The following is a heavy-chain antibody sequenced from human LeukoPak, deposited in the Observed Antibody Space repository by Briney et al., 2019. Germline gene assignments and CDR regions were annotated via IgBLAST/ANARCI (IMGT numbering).Heavy chain of an antibody. CDR3: ARTPAPVRDTIRDIWFDP. Sequence: VASVKVSCKASGGTFSSYAISWVRQAPGQGLEWMGGIIPIFGTANYAQKFQGRVTITADESTSTAYMELSSLRSEDTAVYYCARTPAPVRDTIRDIWFDPWGQGTLVTVSS. D-gene: IGHD3-10*01. J-gene: IGHJ5*02. CDR1: GGTFSSYA. CDR2: IIPIFGTA. V-gene: IGHV1-69*13.